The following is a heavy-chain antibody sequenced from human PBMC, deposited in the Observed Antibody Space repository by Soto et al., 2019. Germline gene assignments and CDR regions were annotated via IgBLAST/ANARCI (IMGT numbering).Heavy chain of an antibody. J-gene: IGHJ4*02. CDR3: ARSQEVVVVPAAPIDY. Sequence: ASVKVSCKTSGYTFSNYYINWVRRAPGQGLQWMGRINPSGGSTIYAQKFQGRVTMTRVTSTSTVYMDLSSLTSEDTAVYFCARSQEVVVVPAAPIDYWGQGTMLTVSS. CDR1: GYTFSNYY. V-gene: IGHV1-46*01. D-gene: IGHD2-2*01. CDR2: INPSGGST.